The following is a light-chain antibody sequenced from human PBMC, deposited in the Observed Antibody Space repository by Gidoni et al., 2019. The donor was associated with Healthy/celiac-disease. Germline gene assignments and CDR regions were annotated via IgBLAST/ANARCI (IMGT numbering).Light chain of an antibody. CDR1: QSVSSY. V-gene: IGKV3-11*01. CDR2: DAS. J-gene: IGKJ4*01. CDR3: QQRSNWLT. Sequence: EIVLTQSPATLSLSPGERATLPCRASQSVSSYLAWYQQKPGQAPRLLIYDASTRATGIPARFSGSGSGIDFTLTISSLEPEDFAVYYCQQRSNWLTFGGGTKVEIK.